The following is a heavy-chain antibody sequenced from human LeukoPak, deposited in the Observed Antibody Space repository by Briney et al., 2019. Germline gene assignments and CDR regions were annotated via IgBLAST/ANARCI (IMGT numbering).Heavy chain of an antibody. CDR1: GFTFSSYG. V-gene: IGHV3-30*19. Sequence: GGSLRLSCAASGFTFSSYGMHWVRQAPGKGLEWVAVISYDGSNKYYADSVKGRFTISRDNSKNTLYLQMNSLRAEDTAVYYCARGGSSSWPFDYWGQGTLVTVSS. CDR3: ARGGSSSWPFDY. J-gene: IGHJ4*02. CDR2: ISYDGSNK. D-gene: IGHD2-2*01.